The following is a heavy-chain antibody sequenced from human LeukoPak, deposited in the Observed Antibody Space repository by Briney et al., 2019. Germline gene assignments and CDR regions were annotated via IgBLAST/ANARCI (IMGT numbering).Heavy chain of an antibody. CDR2: IYYSGST. Sequence: SETLSLTCTVSGGSISSYYWSWIRQPPGKGLGWIGYIYYSGSTNYNPSLKSRVTISVDTSKNQFSLKLSSVTAADTAVYYCARGGYSSSSSPEWTGWFDPWGQGTLVTVSS. J-gene: IGHJ5*02. D-gene: IGHD6-6*01. V-gene: IGHV4-59*01. CDR3: ARGGYSSSSSPEWTGWFDP. CDR1: GGSISSYY.